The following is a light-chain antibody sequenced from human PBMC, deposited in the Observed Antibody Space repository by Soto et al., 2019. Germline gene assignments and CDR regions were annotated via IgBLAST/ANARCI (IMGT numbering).Light chain of an antibody. J-gene: IGKJ1*01. CDR3: LQYGSLPWT. V-gene: IGKV3-20*01. CDR2: VAS. Sequence: EIVLTQSPGTLSLSPGERATLSCRAIQIVSSSYLAWYQQKPGQAPRLLIYVASSRATGIPDRFSGSGSGTDFILTISRLEPEDFAVYYCLQYGSLPWTFGQGTKV. CDR1: QIVSSSY.